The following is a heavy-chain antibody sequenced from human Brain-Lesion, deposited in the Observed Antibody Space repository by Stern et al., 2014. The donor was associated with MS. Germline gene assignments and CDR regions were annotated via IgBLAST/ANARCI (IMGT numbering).Heavy chain of an antibody. D-gene: IGHD3-3*01. V-gene: IGHV1-2*02. Sequence: VQLVESGAEVKKPGASVKVSCKTSGYIFTGYYIHWVRQAPGQGLEWMAWIKPNTGGNKYAQKFQGRVTMSRDTSIGTAYVELSSLTSDDTAVYYCARDQRGITIFGVVTDYYYLGMDVWGQGTTVTVSS. J-gene: IGHJ6*02. CDR3: ARDQRGITIFGVVTDYYYLGMDV. CDR2: IKPNTGGN. CDR1: GYIFTGYY.